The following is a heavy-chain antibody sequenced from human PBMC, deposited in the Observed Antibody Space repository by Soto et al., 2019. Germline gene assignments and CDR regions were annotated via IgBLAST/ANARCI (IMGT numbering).Heavy chain of an antibody. CDR3: ARAMTSDAFDI. V-gene: IGHV3-21*01. J-gene: IGHJ3*02. CDR2: ISSSSSYI. CDR1: EFTFSIYS. D-gene: IGHD4-17*01. Sequence: GSLILSCAASEFTFSIYSMNWVRQAPGKGLEWVSSISSSSSYIYYADSVKGRFTISRDNAKNSLYLQMNSLRAEDTAVYYCARAMTSDAFDIWGQGTMVTVSS.